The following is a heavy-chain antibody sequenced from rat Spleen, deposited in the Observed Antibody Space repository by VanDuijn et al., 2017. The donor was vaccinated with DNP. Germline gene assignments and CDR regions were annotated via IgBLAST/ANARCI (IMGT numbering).Heavy chain of an antibody. CDR2: ITNSGGST. V-gene: IGHV5S10*01. J-gene: IGHJ3*01. CDR3: ATRATVATGFAY. CDR1: GFTFSDYT. Sequence: EVQLVESGGGVVQPGRSLKLSCAVSGFTFSDYTMAWVRQAPGKGLEWVASITNSGGSTYYPDSVKGRFTISRDNAKITLYLHMDSLRSEDTATYYCATRATVATGFAYWGQGTLVTVSS. D-gene: IGHD1-3*01.